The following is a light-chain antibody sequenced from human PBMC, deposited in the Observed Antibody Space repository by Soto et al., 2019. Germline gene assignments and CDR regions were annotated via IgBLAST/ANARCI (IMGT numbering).Light chain of an antibody. CDR2: GVS. CDR3: SSYAGTYSYV. V-gene: IGLV2-11*01. CDR1: SSYVGGYNY. Sequence: QSALTQPRSVSGSPGQSVTISCTGTSSYVGGYNYVSWYQQHPGTAPKLIIFGVSKRPSGVPDRFSGSKSGNTASLSISGLQAEDEADYYCSSYAGTYSYVLGTGTKVTVL. J-gene: IGLJ1*01.